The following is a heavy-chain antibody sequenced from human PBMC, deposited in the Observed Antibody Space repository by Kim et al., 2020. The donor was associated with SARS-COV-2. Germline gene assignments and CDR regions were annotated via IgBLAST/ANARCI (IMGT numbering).Heavy chain of an antibody. J-gene: IGHJ4*02. V-gene: IGHV4-39*01. CDR3: ARSSFFGSGSYYNLFDY. Sequence: LKSRVTISAATSRNQFSLRLNSVTAADTAVYYCARSSFFGSGSYYNLFDYWGQGTLVTVSS. D-gene: IGHD3-10*01.